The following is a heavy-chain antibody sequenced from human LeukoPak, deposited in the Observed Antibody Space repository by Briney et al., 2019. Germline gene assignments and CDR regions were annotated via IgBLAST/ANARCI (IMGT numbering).Heavy chain of an antibody. CDR1: GFTFSSYS. J-gene: IGHJ4*02. V-gene: IGHV3-21*01. Sequence: GGSLRLSCAASGFTFSSYSMNWVRQAPGKGLEWVSSISSSSSYIYYADSVKGRFTISRDNAKNSLYLQMNSLRAEDTAAYYCAREYCSGGSCYLADYWGQGTLVTVSS. CDR2: ISSSSSYI. CDR3: AREYCSGGSCYLADY. D-gene: IGHD2-15*01.